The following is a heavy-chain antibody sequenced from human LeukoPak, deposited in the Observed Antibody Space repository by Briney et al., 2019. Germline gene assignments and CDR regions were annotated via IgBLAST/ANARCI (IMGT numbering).Heavy chain of an antibody. V-gene: IGHV1-69*05. CDR1: GGTFSSYA. CDR2: IIPIFGTA. CDR3: AGHLYYYDSSGYWGYFDY. J-gene: IGHJ4*02. Sequence: ASVKVSCKASGGTFSSYAISWMRQAPGQGLEWMGRIIPIFGTANYAQKFQGRVTITTDESTSTAYMELSSLRSEDTAVYYCAGHLYYYDSSGYWGYFDYWGQGTLVTVSS. D-gene: IGHD3-22*01.